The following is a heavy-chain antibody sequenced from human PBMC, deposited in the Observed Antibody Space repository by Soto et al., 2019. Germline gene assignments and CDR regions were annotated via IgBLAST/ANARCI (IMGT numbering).Heavy chain of an antibody. J-gene: IGHJ6*02. D-gene: IGHD1-26*01. V-gene: IGHV3-30*18. CDR1: GFTFSSYG. Sequence: GGSLRLSCAASGFTFSSYGMHWVRQAPGKGLEWVAVISYDGSNKYYADSVKGRFTISRDNSKNTLYLQMNSLRAEDTAVYYCAKLGYVVGATIVPDGYYYGMDVWGQGTTVTVSS. CDR3: AKLGYVVGATIVPDGYYYGMDV. CDR2: ISYDGSNK.